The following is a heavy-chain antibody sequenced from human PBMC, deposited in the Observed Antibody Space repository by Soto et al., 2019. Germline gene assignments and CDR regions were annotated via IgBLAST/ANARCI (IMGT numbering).Heavy chain of an antibody. CDR2: INPSGGST. CDR1: RYTFTNFY. J-gene: IGHJ4*02. Sequence: ASVKVSCKASRYTFTNFYIHWLRQAPGQGLEWMGIINPSGGSTTYPQKFQGRVTMTRDTSTSTVHMELITLRSEDTAVYYCARARAAAGRWAYYYFDYWGQGTLVTVSS. V-gene: IGHV1-46*01. D-gene: IGHD6-13*01. CDR3: ARARAAAGRWAYYYFDY.